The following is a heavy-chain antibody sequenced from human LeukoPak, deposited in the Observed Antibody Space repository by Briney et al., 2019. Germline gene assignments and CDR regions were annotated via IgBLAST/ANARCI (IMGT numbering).Heavy chain of an antibody. CDR1: GGSISSYY. D-gene: IGHD2/OR15-2a*01. V-gene: IGHV4-4*07. CDR3: ARVDTTGYYYYYGMDD. J-gene: IGHJ6*02. CDR2: IYTSGST. Sequence: PSETLSLTCTVSGGSISSYYWSWIRQPAGKGLEWIGHIYTSGSTNYNPSLKSRVTMSVDTSKNQFSLKLSSVTAADTAVYYCARVDTTGYYYYYGMDDWGQGTTVTVSS.